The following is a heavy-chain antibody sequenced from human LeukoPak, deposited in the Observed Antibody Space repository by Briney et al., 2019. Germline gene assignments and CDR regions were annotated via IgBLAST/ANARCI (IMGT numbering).Heavy chain of an antibody. D-gene: IGHD3-3*01. Sequence: GGSLRLSCAASGFAFSSYAMSWVRQTPGKGLEWVSAISGSGGSTYYADSVKGWFTISRDNSKNTLFLQMDSLRAEDTAPYYCAKSVAIYFYYGLDVWGQGTTVTVSS. CDR1: GFAFSSYA. CDR3: AKSVAIYFYYGLDV. CDR2: ISGSGGST. V-gene: IGHV3-23*01. J-gene: IGHJ6*02.